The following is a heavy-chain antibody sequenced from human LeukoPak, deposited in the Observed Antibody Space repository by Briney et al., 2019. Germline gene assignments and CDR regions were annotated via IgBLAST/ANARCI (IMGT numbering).Heavy chain of an antibody. J-gene: IGHJ4*02. D-gene: IGHD6-13*01. CDR3: APSSSWPQ. CDR2: IIPILGIA. Sequence: SVKVSCKASGGTFSSYAISWVRQAPGQGLEWMGRIIPILGIANYTQKFQGRVTITADKSTSTAYMELSSLRSEDTAVYYCAPSSSWPQWGQGTLVTVSS. V-gene: IGHV1-69*04. CDR1: GGTFSSYA.